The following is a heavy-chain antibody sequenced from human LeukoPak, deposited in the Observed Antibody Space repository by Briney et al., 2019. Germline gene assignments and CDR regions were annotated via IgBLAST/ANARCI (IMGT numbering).Heavy chain of an antibody. D-gene: IGHD1-1*01. CDR2: IYTSGST. J-gene: IGHJ5*02. V-gene: IGHV4-4*07. CDR1: GGSISSYY. CDR3: ARDKRQLDPTGYNWFDP. Sequence: SETPSLTCTVSGGSISSYYWSWIRQPAGKGLEWIGRIYTSGSTNYNPSLKSRVTMSVDTSKNQFSLKLSSVTAADTAVYYCARDKRQLDPTGYNWFDPWGQGTLVTVSS.